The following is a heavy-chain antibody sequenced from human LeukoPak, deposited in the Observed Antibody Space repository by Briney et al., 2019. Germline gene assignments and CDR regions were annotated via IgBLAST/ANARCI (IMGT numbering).Heavy chain of an antibody. D-gene: IGHD3-22*01. CDR3: VTDSSGSRGGGYFDY. CDR1: GFTFYSYA. J-gene: IGHJ4*02. Sequence: PGGSLRLSCAASGFTFYSYAMSWVRQAPGKGLEWVSLINGRGVSTNYADPVKGRFTISRDNSKNTLYLQMNSLRVEDTAVYYCVTDSSGSRGGGYFDYWGQGILVTVSS. V-gene: IGHV3-23*01. CDR2: INGRGVST.